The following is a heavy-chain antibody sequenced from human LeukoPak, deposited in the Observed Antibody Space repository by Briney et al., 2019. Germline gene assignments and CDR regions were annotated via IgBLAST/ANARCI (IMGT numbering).Heavy chain of an antibody. CDR3: ARKGQSLALWYSAL. CDR1: GGLISSYY. CDR2: IYYSGST. Sequence: SETLSLTCTVSGGLISSYYWSWIRQPPGKGLEGMGYIYYSGSTNYNPSLKSRVTISVASSKPQFSLKLSSVTTADTAVYYCARKGQSLALWYSALCGPRTLVTVSS. D-gene: IGHD6-19*01. V-gene: IGHV4-59*01. J-gene: IGHJ2*01.